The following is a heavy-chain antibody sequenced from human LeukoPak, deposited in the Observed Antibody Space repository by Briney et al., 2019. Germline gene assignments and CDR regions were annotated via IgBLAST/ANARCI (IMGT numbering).Heavy chain of an antibody. Sequence: GGSLRLSCAASGFAFSTYSMNWVRHAPGKGLEWVSYIGHTGSITDYADSVKGRFTVSRDNAKNSLYLQMNTLRAEDTAVYYCVRDGAVVTSGSYPWRYFQYWGLGTLVTVSS. CDR3: VRDGAVVTSGSYPWRYFQY. V-gene: IGHV3-48*04. CDR1: GFAFSTYS. J-gene: IGHJ1*01. D-gene: IGHD3-10*01. CDR2: IGHTGSIT.